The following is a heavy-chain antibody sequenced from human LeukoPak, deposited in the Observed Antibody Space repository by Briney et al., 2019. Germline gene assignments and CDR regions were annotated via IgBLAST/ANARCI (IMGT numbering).Heavy chain of an antibody. D-gene: IGHD3-3*02. J-gene: IGHJ4*02. CDR3: ASSINIGYQFHY. V-gene: IGHV4-59*08. Sequence: PSENLSLTCTVSGGSISSYYWSWIRQPPGKGLEWIGYIYYSGSTNYNPSLKSRVTISVDTSKNQFSLKLSSVTAADTAVYYCASSINIGYQFHYWGQGTRVTVSS. CDR2: IYYSGST. CDR1: GGSISSYY.